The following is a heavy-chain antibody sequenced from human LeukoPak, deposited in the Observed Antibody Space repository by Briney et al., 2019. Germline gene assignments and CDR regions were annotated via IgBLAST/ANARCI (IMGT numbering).Heavy chain of an antibody. CDR2: ISYDGSNK. Sequence: GGSLRLSCAASGFTFSSYAMHWVRQAPGKGLEWVAVISYDGSNKYYADSVKGRFTISRDNSKNTLYLQMNSLRAEDTAVYYCARTSSSDAFHIWGQGTMVTVSS. V-gene: IGHV3-30*04. J-gene: IGHJ3*02. CDR1: GFTFSSYA. CDR3: ARTSSSDAFHI.